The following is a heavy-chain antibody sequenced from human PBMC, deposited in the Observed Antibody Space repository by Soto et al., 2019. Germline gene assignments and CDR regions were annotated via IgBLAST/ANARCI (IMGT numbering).Heavy chain of an antibody. Sequence: HPGGSLRLSCAASGFTFSSYAMSWVRQAPGKGLEWVSAISGSGGSTYYADSVKGRFAISRDNSKNTLYLQMNSLRAEDTAVYYCAKDLGSYRHPDAFDIWGQGTMVTVSS. CDR3: AKDLGSYRHPDAFDI. CDR1: GFTFSSYA. V-gene: IGHV3-23*01. D-gene: IGHD3-16*02. CDR2: ISGSGGST. J-gene: IGHJ3*02.